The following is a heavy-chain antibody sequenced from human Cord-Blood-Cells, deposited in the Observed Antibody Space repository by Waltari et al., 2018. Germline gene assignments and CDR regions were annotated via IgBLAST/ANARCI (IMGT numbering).Heavy chain of an antibody. D-gene: IGHD2-2*01. CDR1: GGSFSGYY. CDR2: INHSGNT. J-gene: IGHJ6*02. V-gene: IGHV4-34*01. Sequence: QVQLQQWGAGLLKPSETLSLTCAVYGGSFSGYYWSWIRQPPGKGREWIGEINHSGNTNYNPTLKSRVTIPVDTAKNQFSLKLSSVTAADTAVYYCARGRVPAAIYYYYYGMDVWGQGTTVTVSS. CDR3: ARGRVPAAIYYYYYGMDV.